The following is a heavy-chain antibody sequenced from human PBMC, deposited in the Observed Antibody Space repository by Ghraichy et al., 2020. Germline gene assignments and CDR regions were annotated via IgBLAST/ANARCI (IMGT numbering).Heavy chain of an antibody. CDR2: LRGSGDST. CDR3: AKGRSTTNHYDY. Sequence: GESLNISCAASGFTFSTYAMSWVRQAPGKGLEWVSALRGSGDSTYYADSVKGRFTISRDNSKTTLYLQMNSLSVEDTAVYFCAKGRSTTNHYDYWGQGTLV. V-gene: IGHV3-23*01. CDR1: GFTFSTYA. D-gene: IGHD2/OR15-2a*01. J-gene: IGHJ4*02.